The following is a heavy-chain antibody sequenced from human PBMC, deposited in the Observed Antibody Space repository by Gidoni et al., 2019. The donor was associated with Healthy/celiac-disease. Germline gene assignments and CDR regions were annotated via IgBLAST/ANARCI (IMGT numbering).Heavy chain of an antibody. CDR1: GGTFRSYA. CDR2: IIPLFGTA. Sequence: QVQLVQSGAEVKKPASSVKVSYQASGGTFRSYAISWVRGAPGQGLEWMGGIIPLFGTADYAQKFQGRVTITADESTITAYMELSSLRSEDTAVYYCARGRVDTAMVSSVSDAFDIWGQGTMVTVSS. V-gene: IGHV1-69*01. CDR3: ARGRVDTAMVSSVSDAFDI. D-gene: IGHD5-18*01. J-gene: IGHJ3*02.